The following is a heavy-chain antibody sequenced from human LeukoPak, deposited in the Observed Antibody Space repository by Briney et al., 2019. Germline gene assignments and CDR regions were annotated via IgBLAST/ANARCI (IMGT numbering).Heavy chain of an antibody. CDR2: ICYSGST. J-gene: IGHJ4*02. V-gene: IGHV4-39*01. Sequence: PSETLSLTCTVSGGSISSSSYYWGWIRQPPGLGLEWIGTICYSGSTYYNPSLKSRVTISVDTSKNQFSLNLTSVTAADTAVYYCAVNVWGSYRHYDWGQGTPVTVSS. CDR1: GGSISSSSYY. CDR3: AVNVWGSYRHYD. D-gene: IGHD3-16*02.